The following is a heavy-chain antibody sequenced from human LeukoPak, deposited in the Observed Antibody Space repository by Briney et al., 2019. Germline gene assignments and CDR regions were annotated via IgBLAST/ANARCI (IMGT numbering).Heavy chain of an antibody. V-gene: IGHV1-69*13. CDR2: IIPIFGTA. Sequence: ASVKVSCKASGGTFSSYAISWVRQAPGQGLEWMGGIIPIFGTANYAQKFQGRVTITADESTSTAYMELSSLRSEDTAVYYCATSKKWELTPGHWFDPWGQGTLVTVSS. J-gene: IGHJ5*02. CDR1: GGTFSSYA. D-gene: IGHD1-26*01. CDR3: ATSKKWELTPGHWFDP.